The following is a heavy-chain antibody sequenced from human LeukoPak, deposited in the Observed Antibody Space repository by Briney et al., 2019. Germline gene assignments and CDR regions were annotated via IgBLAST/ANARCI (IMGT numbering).Heavy chain of an antibody. D-gene: IGHD2-8*02. CDR3: AREESGGYFDY. Sequence: ASVKVSCKASGYMFTGHYMHWVRQAPGQGLEWMGLINPTGSSTNYAQKFRGRVTMTRDTSTTTVYMELSSLRSEDTAVYYCAREESGGYFDYWGQGTLVTVSS. CDR2: INPTGSST. V-gene: IGHV1-46*01. J-gene: IGHJ4*02. CDR1: GYMFTGHY.